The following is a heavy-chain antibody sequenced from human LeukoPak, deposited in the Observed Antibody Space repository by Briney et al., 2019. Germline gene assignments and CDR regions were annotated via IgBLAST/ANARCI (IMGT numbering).Heavy chain of an antibody. CDR2: INAGNGNT. D-gene: IGHD3-16*01. V-gene: IGHV1-3*01. J-gene: IGHJ3*02. Sequence: ASVKVSCTASGYTFTSYAMHWVRQAPGQRLEWMGWINAGNGNTKYSQKFQGRVTITRDTSASTAYMELSSLRSEDTAVYYCARDWVPPRNAFDIWGQGTMVTVSS. CDR1: GYTFTSYA. CDR3: ARDWVPPRNAFDI.